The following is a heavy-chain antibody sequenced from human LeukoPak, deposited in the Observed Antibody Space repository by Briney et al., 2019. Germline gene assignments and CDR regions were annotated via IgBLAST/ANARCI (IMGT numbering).Heavy chain of an antibody. J-gene: IGHJ4*02. CDR1: GFKFSSDW. Sequence: GGSLRLSCAASGFKFSSDWMNWVRQAPGKGLEWVANIKEDGSEKYYVDSVKGRFTISRDNAKDSLYLQINSLRAEDTAVYYCARHSSGYYWGQGTMVTVSS. CDR3: ARHSSGYY. D-gene: IGHD3-22*01. CDR2: IKEDGSEK. V-gene: IGHV3-7*01.